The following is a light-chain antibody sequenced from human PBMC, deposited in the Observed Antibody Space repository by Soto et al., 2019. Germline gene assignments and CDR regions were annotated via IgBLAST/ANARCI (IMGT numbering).Light chain of an antibody. V-gene: IGKV3-20*01. Sequence: IVLTQSPGTLSLSPGERATLSCRSSQTISSSYVAWYQQKAGQAPRLLIYGAISRATGIPDRFSGSGSGTDFTLTIIRLEPEDFAVYYCQQYDNSPITFGQGTRLEIK. CDR1: QTISSSY. CDR2: GAI. CDR3: QQYDNSPIT. J-gene: IGKJ5*01.